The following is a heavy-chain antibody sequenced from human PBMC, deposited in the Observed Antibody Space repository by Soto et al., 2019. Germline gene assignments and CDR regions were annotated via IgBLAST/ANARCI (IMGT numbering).Heavy chain of an antibody. Sequence: PGGSLRLSCAASGFTFSDYYMSWIRQAPGKGLEWVSYISSSSSYTNYADSVKGRFTISRDNAKNSLYLQMNSLRAEDTAVYYCASDSRPTMGHSGHGMDVWGQGTTVTVSS. J-gene: IGHJ6*02. D-gene: IGHD3-10*01. CDR1: GFTFSDYY. CDR3: ASDSRPTMGHSGHGMDV. V-gene: IGHV3-11*06. CDR2: ISSSSSYT.